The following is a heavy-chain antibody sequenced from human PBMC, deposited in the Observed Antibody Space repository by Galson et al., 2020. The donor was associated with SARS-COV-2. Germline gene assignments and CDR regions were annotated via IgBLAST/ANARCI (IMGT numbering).Heavy chain of an antibody. V-gene: IGHV4-4*02. Sequence: SETLSLTYAVSGRSITSSNWWSWVRQPPGTGLEWIGEIYHSGDTYYNPSLKSRVTVSMDKSKNQFSLKLTSVTAADTAVYYCARDRVAAPWYYFDYWGQGILVTVSS. D-gene: IGHD6-19*01. CDR3: ARDRVAAPWYYFDY. CDR1: GRSITSSNW. CDR2: IYHSGDT. J-gene: IGHJ4*02.